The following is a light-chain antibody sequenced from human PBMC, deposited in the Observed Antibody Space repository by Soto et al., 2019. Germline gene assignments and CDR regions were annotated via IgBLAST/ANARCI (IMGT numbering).Light chain of an antibody. J-gene: IGKJ4*01. CDR3: QQYGSSPPLT. CDR1: QRVTRTY. Sequence: EFVLAKTPGTLSLAPVKRATRSCRAGQRVTRTYFSWCQQQPGQAPRLLIYGASNRATGIPDRFSGSGSWTDLTLTNRRLQPAGFAVYYCQQYGSSPPLTFGRGTKVDIK. V-gene: IGKV3-20*01. CDR2: GAS.